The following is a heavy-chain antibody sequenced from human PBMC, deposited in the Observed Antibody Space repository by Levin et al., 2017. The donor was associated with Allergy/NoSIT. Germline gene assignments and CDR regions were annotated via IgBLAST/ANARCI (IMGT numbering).Heavy chain of an antibody. CDR1: GFSFRSFG. CDR3: AKDAVFGPSSWSLDF. CDR2: ISYDGRDK. D-gene: IGHD6-13*01. Sequence: GESLKISCAASGFSFRSFGMHWVRQAPGKGLEWVAVISYDGRDKYYADSVKGRFTISRDNTKNTLYLQMNSLKSEDEAVEYCAKDAVFGPSSWSLDFWGQGTLVTVSS. J-gene: IGHJ4*02. V-gene: IGHV3-30*18.